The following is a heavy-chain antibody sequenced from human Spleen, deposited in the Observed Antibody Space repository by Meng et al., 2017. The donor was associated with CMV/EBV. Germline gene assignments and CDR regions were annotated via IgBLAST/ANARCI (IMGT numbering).Heavy chain of an antibody. D-gene: IGHD3-9*01. CDR1: FTSYA. CDR3: ARGPEYYDILTGYYFFFDY. Sequence: FTSYAMHWVRHAPGQRLEWMGWINAGNCNTKYSQKFQGRVTITRDTSASTAYMELSSLRSEDTAVYYCARGPEYYDILTGYYFFFDYWGQGILVTVSS. V-gene: IGHV1-3*01. CDR2: INAGNCNT. J-gene: IGHJ4*02.